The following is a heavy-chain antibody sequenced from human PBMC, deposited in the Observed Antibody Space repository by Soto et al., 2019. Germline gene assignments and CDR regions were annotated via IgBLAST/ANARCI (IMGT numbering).Heavy chain of an antibody. CDR2: IKSKYDGGTT. CDR3: ATGAGGSTGLDF. V-gene: IGHV3-15*07. D-gene: IGHD3-10*01. CDR1: GFTFSNAW. J-gene: IGHJ4*02. Sequence: EVHLVESGGASVEPGGSLRLSCTGSGFTFSNAWMNWVRQGPGRGLEWVGRIKSKYDGGTTDYAAPVRGRFTISREDSKNKVYLEVNSLKIEDTAEYYCATGAGGSTGLDFWGQGTLVTVSS.